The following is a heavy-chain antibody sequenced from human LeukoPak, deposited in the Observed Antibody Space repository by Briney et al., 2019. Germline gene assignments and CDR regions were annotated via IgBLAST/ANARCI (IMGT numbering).Heavy chain of an antibody. CDR1: GGTFSSHA. V-gene: IGHV1-69*01. D-gene: IGHD3-10*01. Sequence: GSSVKVSCKASGGTFSSHAISWVRQAPGQGLEWMGGIIPIFGTANYAQKFQGRVTITADESTSTAYMELSSLRSEDTAVYYCARVNTMVRGVIIPRRNWFDPWGQGTLVTVSS. CDR3: ARVNTMVRGVIIPRRNWFDP. CDR2: IIPIFGTA. J-gene: IGHJ5*02.